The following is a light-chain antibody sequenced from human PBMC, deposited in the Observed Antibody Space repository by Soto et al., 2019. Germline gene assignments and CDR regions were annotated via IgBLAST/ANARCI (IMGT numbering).Light chain of an antibody. J-gene: IGKJ4*01. V-gene: IGKV1-33*01. CDR2: DAY. CDR1: QDIKNY. Sequence: DLQMTQSPSSLSASVGDRVTITCQASQDIKNYLNWYQQKPGKAPNLLIYDAYNLKTGVPSRFSGSGSGTHFTFTISSLQPEDIATYYCQHYDHLPPLSFGVGTPVEIK. CDR3: QHYDHLPPLS.